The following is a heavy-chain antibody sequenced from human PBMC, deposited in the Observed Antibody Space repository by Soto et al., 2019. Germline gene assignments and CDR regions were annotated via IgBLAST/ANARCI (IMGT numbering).Heavy chain of an antibody. V-gene: IGHV3-23*01. CDR2: ISGSGAST. Sequence: PVGSLRLSCVTSGFTFSNYAMSWVRQAPGRGLEWVSSISGSGASTYYADSVKGRFTISRDNSKNTLHLQMSTLRAEDTAVYYCSKDPAYDILTGPENWFDPWGQGTLVTVSS. J-gene: IGHJ5*02. CDR1: GFTFSNYA. D-gene: IGHD3-9*01. CDR3: SKDPAYDILTGPENWFDP.